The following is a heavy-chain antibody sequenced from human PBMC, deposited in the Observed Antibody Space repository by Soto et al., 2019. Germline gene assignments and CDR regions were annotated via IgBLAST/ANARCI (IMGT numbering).Heavy chain of an antibody. CDR3: ATLDSGGYSGNDLDI. CDR1: GCSFTDRY. Sequence: GAAVKVSCKAAGCSFTDRYIHWGRQAPGQGREWRGWVNPNTGCTNYAQRFHGRVTMTRDTSITTAYMELSSLRSDDTALFYCATLDSGGYSGNDLDIWGQGTMVTVSS. CDR2: VNPNTGCT. V-gene: IGHV1-2*02. D-gene: IGHD3-22*01. J-gene: IGHJ3*02.